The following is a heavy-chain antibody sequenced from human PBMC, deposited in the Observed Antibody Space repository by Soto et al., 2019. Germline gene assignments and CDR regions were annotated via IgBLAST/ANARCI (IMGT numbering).Heavy chain of an antibody. D-gene: IGHD3-3*01. CDR1: GFTFTSSA. V-gene: IGHV1-58*01. Sequence: SVKVSCKASGFTFTSSAVQWVRQARGQRLEWIGWIVVGSGNTNYAQKFQERVTITRDMSTSTAYMELSSLRSEDTAVYYCAAGGSEITIFGVVINPRYVYYYGMDVWGQGTTVTVSS. CDR3: AAGGSEITIFGVVINPRYVYYYGMDV. CDR2: IVVGSGNT. J-gene: IGHJ6*02.